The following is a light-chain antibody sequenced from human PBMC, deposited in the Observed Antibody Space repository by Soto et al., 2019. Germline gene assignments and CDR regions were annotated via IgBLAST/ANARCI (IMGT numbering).Light chain of an antibody. CDR2: DAS. CDR1: QSISNY. CDR3: LERGNWPLYT. Sequence: EIVLTQSPATLSLSPGERATLSCRASQSISNYLAWYQQKPGQAPRLLIYDASNRATGIPARFRGSGSKTAFSLTINSLEPEDFAVYYCLERGNWPLYTFGQGTKLEIK. J-gene: IGKJ2*01. V-gene: IGKV3-11*01.